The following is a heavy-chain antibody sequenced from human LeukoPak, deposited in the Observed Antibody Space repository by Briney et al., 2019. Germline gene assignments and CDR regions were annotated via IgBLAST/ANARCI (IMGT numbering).Heavy chain of an antibody. CDR1: GFTFSSYW. D-gene: IGHD6-13*01. CDR3: ARDPRAFRAGVYYFDY. Sequence: PGGSLRLSCAASGFTFSSYWMSWVRQAPGKGLEWVANIKQDGSEKYYVDSVKGRFTISRDNSKNTLYLQMNSLRAEDTAVYYCARDPRAFRAGVYYFDYWGQGTLVTVSS. V-gene: IGHV3-7*01. J-gene: IGHJ4*02. CDR2: IKQDGSEK.